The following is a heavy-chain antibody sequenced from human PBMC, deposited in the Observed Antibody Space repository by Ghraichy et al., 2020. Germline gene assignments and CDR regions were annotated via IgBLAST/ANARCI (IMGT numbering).Heavy chain of an antibody. D-gene: IGHD2-2*01. CDR2: IYHSGAS. J-gene: IGHJ4*02. Sequence: SETLSLTCAVSGCSISSYKLWRWLRQSPVKGLKLIGEIYHSGASNYNPSLKSRFTISLDNSKNQFSLKLNSVTAADTAVYYCATYVTSPQAHYDCWGQGTLVTVSS. CDR3: ATYVTSPQAHYDC. CDR1: GCSISSYKL. V-gene: IGHV4-4*02.